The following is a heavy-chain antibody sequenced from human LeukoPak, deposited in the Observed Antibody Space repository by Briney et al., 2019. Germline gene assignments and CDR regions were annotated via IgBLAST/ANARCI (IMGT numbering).Heavy chain of an antibody. D-gene: IGHD2-21*01. J-gene: IGHJ3*02. CDR2: ISYDGSNK. CDR3: ARGGGRIVVVMGAFDI. V-gene: IGHV3-30-3*01. CDR1: GFTVSSYA. Sequence: WGSLRLSCAASGFTVSSYAMHWVRQAPGKGLEWVAVISYDGSNKYYADSVKGRFTISRDNSKNTLYLQMNSLRAEDTAVYYCARGGGRIVVVMGAFDIWGQGTMVTVSS.